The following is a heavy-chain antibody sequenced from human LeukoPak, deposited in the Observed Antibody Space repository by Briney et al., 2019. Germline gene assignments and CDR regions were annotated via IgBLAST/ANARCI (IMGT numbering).Heavy chain of an antibody. J-gene: IGHJ4*02. CDR3: AKDRLTDPGTFTGYFDS. CDR2: ISYDGSNR. V-gene: IGHV3-30*18. CDR1: GFTFSRNG. Sequence: GGSLRLSCVASGFTFSRNGMHWVRQAPGKGLEWVAVISYDGSNRYYVDSVKGRFTISRDNSKNTLYLQMNSLRGEDTAVYYCAKDRLTDPGTFTGYFDSWGQGILVAVSS. D-gene: IGHD3-9*01.